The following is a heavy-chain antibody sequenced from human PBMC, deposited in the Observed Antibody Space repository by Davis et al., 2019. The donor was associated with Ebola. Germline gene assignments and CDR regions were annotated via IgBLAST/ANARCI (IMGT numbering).Heavy chain of an antibody. CDR2: MFSGGRT. V-gene: IGHV3-66*01. D-gene: IGHD6-19*01. J-gene: IGHJ4*02. CDR3: ADVEAGPDY. CDR1: GFTVGDHY. Sequence: GESLKISCAASGFTVGDHYISWVRQSPGKGLEWVSSMFSGGRTFYADSVKGRFTISRDTSENTLHLQMNSLRGEDTAVYYCADVEAGPDYWGQGTLVTVSS.